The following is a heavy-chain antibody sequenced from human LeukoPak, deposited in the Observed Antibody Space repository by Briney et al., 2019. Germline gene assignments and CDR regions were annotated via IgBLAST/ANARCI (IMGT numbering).Heavy chain of an antibody. CDR2: ISGSGDGT. J-gene: IGHJ4*02. CDR3: AKDRRFRYDSSGNYYFDY. Sequence: QSGGSLRLSCAASGISFSGYVMSWVRQAPGKGLEWVSAISGSGDGTYYADSVKGRFTISRDNSKNTLYLQMSSLRAEDTAVYYCAKDRRFRYDSSGNYYFDYWGQGTLVTVSS. V-gene: IGHV3-23*01. D-gene: IGHD3-22*01. CDR1: GISFSGYV.